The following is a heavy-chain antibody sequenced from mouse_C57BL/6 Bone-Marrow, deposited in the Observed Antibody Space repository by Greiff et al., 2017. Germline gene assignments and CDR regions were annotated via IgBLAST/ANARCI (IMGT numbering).Heavy chain of an antibody. CDR1: GFTFSSYT. J-gene: IGHJ1*03. D-gene: IGHD1-1*01. V-gene: IGHV5-9*04. CDR3: SKRVTTVLATKYFDV. CDR2: ISGGGGNT. Sequence: EVKLQESGGGLVKPGGSLKLSCAASGFTFSSYTMSWVRQTPEKRLQWVAAISGGGGNTYYPDSVKGRFTISRDNAKNHLYLQMRSLRSEDSAVCYCSKRVTTVLATKYFDVGGTGTTVTVSS.